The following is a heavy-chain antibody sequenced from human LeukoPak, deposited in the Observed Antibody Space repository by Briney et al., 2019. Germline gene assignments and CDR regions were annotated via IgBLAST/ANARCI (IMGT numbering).Heavy chain of an antibody. J-gene: IGHJ4*02. CDR1: GFTFSSYA. CDR2: ISGSGGST. V-gene: IGHV3-23*01. CDR3: AKDLTLSYYDSSGYTDY. D-gene: IGHD3-22*01. Sequence: GGSLRLSCAASGFTFSSYAMSWVRQAPGEGLEWVSAISGSGGSTYYADSVKGRFTIPRDNSKNTLYLQMNSLRAEDTAVYYCAKDLTLSYYDSSGYTDYWGQGTLVTVSS.